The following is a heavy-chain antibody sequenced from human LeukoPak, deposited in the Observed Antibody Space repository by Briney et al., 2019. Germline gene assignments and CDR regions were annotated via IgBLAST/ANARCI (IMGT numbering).Heavy chain of an antibody. CDR3: ARDLYGGTSATFDY. J-gene: IGHJ4*02. D-gene: IGHD4-23*01. CDR1: GYTLTELS. Sequence: ASVKVSCKVSGYTLTELSMHWVRQAPGKGLEWMGWINPNSGGTNYAQKLQGRVTMTSDTSISSAYMELSRLRSDDRAVYYCARDLYGGTSATFDYWGQGTLVTVSS. CDR2: INPNSGGT. V-gene: IGHV1-2*02.